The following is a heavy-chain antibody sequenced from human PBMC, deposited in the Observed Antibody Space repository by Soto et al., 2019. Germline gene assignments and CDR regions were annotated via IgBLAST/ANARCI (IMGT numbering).Heavy chain of an antibody. J-gene: IGHJ6*02. V-gene: IGHV1-46*01. CDR1: GYTFTSYY. Sequence: ASVKVSCKASGYTFTSYYMHWVRQAPGQGLEWMGIINPSGGSTSYAQKFQGRVTMTRDTSTSTVYMELSSLRSEDTAVYYCVRNTYEGIAVAGPYYYYGMDVWGQGTTVTVSS. D-gene: IGHD6-19*01. CDR2: INPSGGST. CDR3: VRNTYEGIAVAGPYYYYGMDV.